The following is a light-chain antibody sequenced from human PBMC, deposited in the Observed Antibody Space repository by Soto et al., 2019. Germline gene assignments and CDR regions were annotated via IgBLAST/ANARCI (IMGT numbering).Light chain of an antibody. CDR1: QSVSSSC. Sequence: EIVLTQSPGTLSLSPGERATLSCRASQSVSSSCLAWFQQKPGQAPRLLIFGASSRATGIPDRFSGSGSGTEFTLTISSLQSEDFALYYCQQYNDWPLTFGQGTKVDIK. CDR3: QQYNDWPLT. V-gene: IGKV3-20*01. CDR2: GAS. J-gene: IGKJ1*01.